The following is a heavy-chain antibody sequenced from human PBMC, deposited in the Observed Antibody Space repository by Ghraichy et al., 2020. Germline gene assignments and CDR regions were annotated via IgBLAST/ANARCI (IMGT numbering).Heavy chain of an antibody. V-gene: IGHV3-9*01. Sequence: LRLSCAASGFTFDDYAMHWVRQAPGKGLEWVSGISWNSGSIGYADSVKGRFTISRDNAKNSLYLQMNSLRAEDTALYYCAKGGSRAVAGTAFDYWGQGTLVTVSS. CDR3: AKGGSRAVAGTAFDY. J-gene: IGHJ4*02. CDR1: GFTFDDYA. D-gene: IGHD6-19*01. CDR2: ISWNSGSI.